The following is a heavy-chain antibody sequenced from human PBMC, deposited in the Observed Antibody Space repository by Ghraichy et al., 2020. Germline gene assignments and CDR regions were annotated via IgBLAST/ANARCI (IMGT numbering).Heavy chain of an antibody. CDR3: ARALYYYDSSGYHPFDY. Sequence: SETLSLTCTVSGGSISSGSYYWSWIRQPAGKGLEWIGRIYTSGSTNYNPSLKSRVTISVDTSKNQFSLKLSSVTAADTAVYYCARALYYYDSSGYHPFDYWGQGTMVTLSS. D-gene: IGHD3-22*01. J-gene: IGHJ4*02. V-gene: IGHV4-61*02. CDR1: GGSISSGSYY. CDR2: IYTSGST.